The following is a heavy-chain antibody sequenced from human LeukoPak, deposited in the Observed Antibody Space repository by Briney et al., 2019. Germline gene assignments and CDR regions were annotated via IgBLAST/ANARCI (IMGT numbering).Heavy chain of an antibody. CDR2: IYNSGST. D-gene: IGHD1-7*01. Sequence: SETLSLTCTVSGVSISIYYWSWIRQPPGKGLEWIGYIYNSGSTNYNPSLKSRATISADTSKNQFSLRLSSVTAADTAVYYCVRDRELNYWGQGTLVTVSS. V-gene: IGHV4-59*01. J-gene: IGHJ4*02. CDR3: VRDRELNY. CDR1: GVSISIYY.